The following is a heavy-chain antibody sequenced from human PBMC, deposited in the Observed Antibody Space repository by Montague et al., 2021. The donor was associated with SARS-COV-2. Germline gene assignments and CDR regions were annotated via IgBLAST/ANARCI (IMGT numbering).Heavy chain of an antibody. CDR2: IHYSVST. Sequence: TLSLTCTVSGGSIRSENYYWIWIRQHPGKGLELIVYIHYSVSTDHNPSLNSRVSISVDTSKNQFSLKLMSVTAADTALYYCARVGTLDIVLVVYDQWYGLDVWGQGTTVTVSS. J-gene: IGHJ6*02. D-gene: IGHD2-8*02. CDR1: GGSIRSENYY. V-gene: IGHV4-31*03. CDR3: ARVGTLDIVLVVYDQWYGLDV.